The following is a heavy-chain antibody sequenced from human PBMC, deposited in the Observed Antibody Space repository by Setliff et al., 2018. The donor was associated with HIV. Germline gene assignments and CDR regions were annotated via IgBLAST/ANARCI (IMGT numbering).Heavy chain of an antibody. J-gene: IGHJ6*03. CDR2: ISGGGKSI. CDR1: GFTFSSYT. D-gene: IGHD1-7*01. Sequence: SLRLSCAASGFTFSSYTMHWVRQAPGKGLEWVASISGGGKSIYYADSVKGRFTISRDNAKNSLNLQMNSLSAEDTAVYYCARDGTTLLAAMDVWGKGTTVTVSS. V-gene: IGHV3-21*01. CDR3: ARDGTTLLAAMDV.